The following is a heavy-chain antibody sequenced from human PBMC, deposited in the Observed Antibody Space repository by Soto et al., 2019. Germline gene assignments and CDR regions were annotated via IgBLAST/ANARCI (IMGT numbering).Heavy chain of an antibody. Sequence: QLQLQESGPGLVKPSETLSLTCSVSDDSINSDKYYWGWIRQPPGKGLEWIGSIYYRCNAYYNPSLKTRGSISLDKSKCQFSLKQNSVTAADSAVYFCGRLEGLATFSYYFDFWGPGALVTVSS. CDR2: IYYRCNA. CDR1: DDSINSDKYY. J-gene: IGHJ4*02. CDR3: GRLEGLATFSYYFDF. V-gene: IGHV4-39*01. D-gene: IGHD3-9*01.